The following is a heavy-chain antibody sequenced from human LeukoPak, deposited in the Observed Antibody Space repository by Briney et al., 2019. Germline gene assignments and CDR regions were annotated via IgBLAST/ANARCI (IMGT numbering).Heavy chain of an antibody. D-gene: IGHD3-16*02. CDR3: AKRIMITFGGVIGTYFDY. Sequence: GGSLRLSCAASGFTFSSYAMSWVRQAPGKGLEWVSAISGSGGSTYYADSVKGRFTISRDNSKNTLYLQMNSLRAEDTAVYYCAKRIMITFGGVIGTYFDYWGQGTLVTVSS. V-gene: IGHV3-23*01. J-gene: IGHJ4*02. CDR1: GFTFSSYA. CDR2: ISGSGGST.